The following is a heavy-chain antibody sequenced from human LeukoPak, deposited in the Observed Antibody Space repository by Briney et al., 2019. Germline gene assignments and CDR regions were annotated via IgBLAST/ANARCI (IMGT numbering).Heavy chain of an antibody. V-gene: IGHV3-23*01. CDR2: ISGSGGST. Sequence: AGGSLRLSCAASGFTFSSYAMSWVRQAPGKGLEWVSAISGSGGSTYYADSVKGRFTISRDNSKNTLYLQMNSLRAEDTAVYYCAKLTLGFLEWLFLDCWGQGTLVTVSS. D-gene: IGHD3-3*02. J-gene: IGHJ4*02. CDR1: GFTFSSYA. CDR3: AKLTLGFLEWLFLDC.